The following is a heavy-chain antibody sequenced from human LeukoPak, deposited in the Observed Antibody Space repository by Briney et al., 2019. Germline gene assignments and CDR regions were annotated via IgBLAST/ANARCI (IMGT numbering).Heavy chain of an antibody. J-gene: IGHJ4*02. CDR3: ARTDYYDSSAGDY. V-gene: IGHV4-39*01. CDR1: GGSISSSSYY. D-gene: IGHD3-22*01. Sequence: SETLSLTCTVSGGSISSSSYYWGWIRQPRGKGLEWIGSIYYSGSTYYNPSLKSRVTISVDTSKNQFSLKLSSVTAADTAVYYCARTDYYDSSAGDYWGQGTLVTVSS. CDR2: IYYSGST.